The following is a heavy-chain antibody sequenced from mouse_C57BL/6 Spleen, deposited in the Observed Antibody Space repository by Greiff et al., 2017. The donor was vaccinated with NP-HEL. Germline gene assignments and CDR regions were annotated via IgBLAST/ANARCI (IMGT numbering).Heavy chain of an antibody. CDR1: GFTFTSYW. D-gene: IGHD3-2*02. J-gene: IGHJ4*01. CDR2: IYPGSGST. V-gene: IGHV1-55*01. Sequence: VQLQQSGAELVKPGASVKMSCKASGFTFTSYWITWVKQRPGQGLEWIGDIYPGSGSTNYNEKFKSKATLTVDTSSSTAYMQLSSLTSEDSAVYYCARQLMAMDYWGQGTSVTVSS. CDR3: ARQLMAMDY.